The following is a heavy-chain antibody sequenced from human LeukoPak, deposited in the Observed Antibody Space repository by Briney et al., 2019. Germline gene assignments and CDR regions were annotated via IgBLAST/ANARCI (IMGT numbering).Heavy chain of an antibody. CDR2: IRYDGSNK. V-gene: IGHV3-30*02. D-gene: IGHD6-19*01. J-gene: IGHJ3*02. Sequence: GRSLRLSCAASGFTFSSYGMHWVRQAPGKGLEWVAFIRYDGSNKYYADSVKGRFTISRDNSKNTLYLQMNSLRAEDTAVYYCAKKAPVAGTWAFDIWGQGTMVTVSS. CDR3: AKKAPVAGTWAFDI. CDR1: GFTFSSYG.